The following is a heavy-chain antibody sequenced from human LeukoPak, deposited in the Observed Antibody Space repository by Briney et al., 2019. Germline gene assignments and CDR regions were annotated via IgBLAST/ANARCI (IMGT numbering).Heavy chain of an antibody. J-gene: IGHJ4*02. V-gene: IGHV4-39*01. Sequence: SETLSLTCTVSGGSISSSGYYWTWIRQPPGKGLEWIGSIYYSGSTYYNPSLESRVTISVDTPKNQFSLKLTSVAAADTAVYYCARWYSGSYHYWGQGTLVTVSS. CDR3: ARWYSGSYHY. D-gene: IGHD1-26*01. CDR1: GGSISSSGYY. CDR2: IYYSGST.